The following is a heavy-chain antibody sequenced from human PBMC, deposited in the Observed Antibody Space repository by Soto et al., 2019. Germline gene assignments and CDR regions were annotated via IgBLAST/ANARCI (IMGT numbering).Heavy chain of an antibody. CDR3: ARDCCTSDRCSTHPVVF. D-gene: IGHD2-8*01. Sequence: ASVNVSRKSAGSTFPRSQASRVRQAPRQGLEWLGWISVYTGDTKHAQKFQDRVTLTTEASASTDYMELRSMRSDDTADYYCARDCCTSDRCSTHPVVFWGR. V-gene: IGHV1-18*04. CDR1: GSTFPRSQ. J-gene: IGHJ2*01. CDR2: ISVYTGDT.